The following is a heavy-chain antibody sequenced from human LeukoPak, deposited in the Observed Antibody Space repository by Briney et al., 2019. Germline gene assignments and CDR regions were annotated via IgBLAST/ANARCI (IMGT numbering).Heavy chain of an antibody. D-gene: IGHD1-26*01. CDR3: ARARWELDYYYYYGMDV. CDR1: GGSISSYY. Sequence: SETLSLTCTVSGGSISSYYWSWIRQPPGKGLEWIGYIYYSGSTNYNPSLKSRVTISVDTSKNQFSLKLNSVTAADTAVYYCARARWELDYYYYYGMDVWGQGTTVTVSS. CDR2: IYYSGST. V-gene: IGHV4-59*01. J-gene: IGHJ6*02.